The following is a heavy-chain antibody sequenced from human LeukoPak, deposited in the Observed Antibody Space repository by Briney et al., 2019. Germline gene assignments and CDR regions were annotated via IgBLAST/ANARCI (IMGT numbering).Heavy chain of an antibody. D-gene: IGHD2-2*01. J-gene: IGHJ4*02. Sequence: KPSETLSLTCAVYGGSSSVYYRSWIRQPPGKGLEWIGEINHSGSTNYNPSLKSRVTMSVDTSKNQFSLKLTSVTAADTAVYYCARVEYQLLTWRHLGDYWGQGTLVTVSS. V-gene: IGHV4-34*01. CDR2: INHSGST. CDR1: GGSSSVYY. CDR3: ARVEYQLLTWRHLGDY.